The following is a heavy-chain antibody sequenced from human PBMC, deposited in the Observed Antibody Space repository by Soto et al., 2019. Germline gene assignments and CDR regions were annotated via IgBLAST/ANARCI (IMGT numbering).Heavy chain of an antibody. J-gene: IGHJ4*02. CDR3: ARRGVDVIVPSAVDY. CDR1: GFTFSTHS. V-gene: IGHV3-48*04. CDR2: ISDSGDTV. D-gene: IGHD2-2*01. Sequence: GGSLSLSCAASGFTFSTHSMIWVRQVPGKGLEWVSYISDSGDTVYYAESVKGRFTISRDNAKNSLFLQMNSLRAEDTSVYYCARRGVDVIVPSAVDYWGQGTLVTVSS.